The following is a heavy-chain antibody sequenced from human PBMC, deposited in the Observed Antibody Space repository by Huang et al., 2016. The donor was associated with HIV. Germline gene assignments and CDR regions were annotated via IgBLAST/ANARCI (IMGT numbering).Heavy chain of an antibody. D-gene: IGHD3-10*01. CDR2: IYYSGSI. V-gene: IGHV4-39*02. CDR1: GGSIRSDNYY. CDR3: ARLPGSITMIRGVITDPY. Sequence: QLQLQESGPGLVKPSETLSLTCTVSGGSIRSDNYYWGWIRQPPGKGLEWIGSIYYSGSIYYNPSRRRRVTITVDTSKNHFSLRMRSVTAADTAVYYCARLPGSITMIRGVITDPYWGQGTLVTVSS. J-gene: IGHJ4*02.